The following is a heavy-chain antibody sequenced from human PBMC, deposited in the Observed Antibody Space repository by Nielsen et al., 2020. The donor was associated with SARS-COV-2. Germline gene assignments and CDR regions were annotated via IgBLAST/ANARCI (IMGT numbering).Heavy chain of an antibody. CDR2: IIPIFGTA. J-gene: IGHJ4*02. D-gene: IGHD3-10*01. V-gene: IGHV1-69*13. Sequence: SVKVSCKASGGTFSSSAISWVRQAPGQGLEWMGGIIPIFGTANYAQKFQGRVTITADESTSTAYMELSSLRSEDTAVYYCARKGSGSYSPGYFDYWGQGTLVTVSS. CDR1: GGTFSSSA. CDR3: ARKGSGSYSPGYFDY.